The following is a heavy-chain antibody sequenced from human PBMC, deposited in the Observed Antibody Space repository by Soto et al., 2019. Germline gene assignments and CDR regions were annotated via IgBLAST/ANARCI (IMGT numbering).Heavy chain of an antibody. J-gene: IGHJ4*02. D-gene: IGHD6-25*01. CDR2: IKQDGSEQ. CDR1: GFTFSNYW. V-gene: IGHV3-7*01. Sequence: GGSLRLSCAASGFTFSNYWMSWVRQAPGKGLEWVANIKQDGSEQYYVDSVKGRFTISRDNAKNSLYLQMSTLTADDTAVYYRARDRLSRFDYWGQGTPVTVSS. CDR3: ARDRLSRFDY.